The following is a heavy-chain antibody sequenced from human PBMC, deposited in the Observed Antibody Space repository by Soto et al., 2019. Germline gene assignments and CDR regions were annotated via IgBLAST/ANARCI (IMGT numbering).Heavy chain of an antibody. V-gene: IGHV1-69*01. Sequence: QVQLVQSGAEVKKPGSSVKVSCKASGGTFSSYAISWVRQAPGQGLEWMGGIIPIFGTANYAQKFQGRVTITAAESTSTAYMELSSLRSEDTAVYYCASYLATTSYYDSSGYYSYYFDYWGQGTLVTVSS. D-gene: IGHD3-22*01. CDR3: ASYLATTSYYDSSGYYSYYFDY. J-gene: IGHJ4*02. CDR2: IIPIFGTA. CDR1: GGTFSSYA.